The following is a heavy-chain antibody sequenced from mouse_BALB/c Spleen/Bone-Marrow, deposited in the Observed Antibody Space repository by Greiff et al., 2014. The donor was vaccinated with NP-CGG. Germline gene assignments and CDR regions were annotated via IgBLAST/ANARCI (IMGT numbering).Heavy chain of an antibody. D-gene: IGHD1-1*01. J-gene: IGHJ4*01. CDR3: TRVITAVLATRAMDY. V-gene: IGHV1-5*01. CDR2: IYPGNSDT. CDR1: GYTFTSYW. Sequence: VQLQQSGTVLARPGASVKMSCKASGYTFTSYWMHWVKQRPGQGLEWIGAIYPGNSDTSYNQKFKGKAKLTAVTSTSTAYMELSSLTNEDSAVYYCTRVITAVLATRAMDYWGQGSSVTDSS.